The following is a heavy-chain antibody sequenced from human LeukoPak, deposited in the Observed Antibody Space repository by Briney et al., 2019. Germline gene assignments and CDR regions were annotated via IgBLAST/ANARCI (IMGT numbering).Heavy chain of an antibody. CDR3: ARGMVRGVSVY. V-gene: IGHV1-18*01. CDR1: GYTFTIYG. CDR2: ISTYNGNT. J-gene: IGHJ4*02. D-gene: IGHD3-10*01. Sequence: ASVKVSCKASGYTFTIYGITWVRQAPGQGLEWMGWISTYNGNTNYAQRLQGRVTMTRNTSISTAYMELSSLRSEDTAVYYCARGMVRGVSVYWGQGTLVTVSS.